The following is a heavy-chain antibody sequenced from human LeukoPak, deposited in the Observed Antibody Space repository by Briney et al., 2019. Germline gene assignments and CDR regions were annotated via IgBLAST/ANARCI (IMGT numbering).Heavy chain of an antibody. CDR2: IYSGGST. Sequence: GGSLRLSCTASGFTVSSNYMSWVRQAPGKGLEWVSVIYSGGSTHYADSVKGRFTISRDNSKNTLYLQMNSLRAEDTAVYYCARDPHPGLRYFDWLLDWFDPWGQGTLVTVSS. CDR1: GFTVSSNY. D-gene: IGHD3-9*01. J-gene: IGHJ5*02. CDR3: ARDPHPGLRYFDWLLDWFDP. V-gene: IGHV3-66*02.